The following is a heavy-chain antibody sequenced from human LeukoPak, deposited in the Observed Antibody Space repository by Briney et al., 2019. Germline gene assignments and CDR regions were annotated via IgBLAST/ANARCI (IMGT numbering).Heavy chain of an antibody. Sequence: GASVKVSCTASGCTFTSYGISWVRQAPGQGLEWMGWISAYNGNTNYAQKLQGRVTMTTDTSTSTAYMELRSLRSDDTAVYYCAGDCVRCGGSPFDYWGQGTLVTVSS. CDR1: GCTFTSYG. CDR2: ISAYNGNT. J-gene: IGHJ4*02. CDR3: AGDCVRCGGSPFDY. D-gene: IGHD4-17*01. V-gene: IGHV1-18*01.